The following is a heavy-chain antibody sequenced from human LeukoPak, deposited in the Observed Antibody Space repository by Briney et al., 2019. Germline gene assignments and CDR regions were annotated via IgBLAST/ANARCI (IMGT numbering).Heavy chain of an antibody. J-gene: IGHJ3*02. D-gene: IGHD1-20*01. CDR3: ARVSGTTAPDAFEI. Sequence: SETLSLTCAVYGGSFSGYYWSWIRQPPGKGLEWIGEINHSGSTNYNPSLKSRVTISVDTSKNQFSLKLSSVTAADTAVYYCARVSGTTAPDAFEIWGQGTMVTVSS. CDR2: INHSGST. V-gene: IGHV4-34*01. CDR1: GGSFSGYY.